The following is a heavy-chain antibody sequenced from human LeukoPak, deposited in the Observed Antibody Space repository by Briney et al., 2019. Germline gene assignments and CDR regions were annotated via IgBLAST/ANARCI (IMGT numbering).Heavy chain of an antibody. V-gene: IGHV3-53*01. J-gene: IGHJ3*02. Sequence: GGSLRLSCAAAGFTVSSIHMVWVRQAPGKGLEWVSVTYTGGNSYYADSVKGRFIISRDISKNTLYLQMNSLRAEDSALYYCARGGRGSAAVVAPRSFDIWGQGTMVTVSS. CDR3: ARGGRGSAAVVAPRSFDI. CDR2: TYTGGNS. D-gene: IGHD3-22*01. CDR1: GFTVSSIH.